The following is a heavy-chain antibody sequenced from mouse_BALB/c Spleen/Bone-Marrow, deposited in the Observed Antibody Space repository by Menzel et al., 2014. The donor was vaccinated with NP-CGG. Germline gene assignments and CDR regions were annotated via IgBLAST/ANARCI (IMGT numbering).Heavy chain of an antibody. J-gene: IGHJ4*01. CDR1: GFTFNTYA. V-gene: IGHV10-1*02. Sequence: VQRVESGGGLVQPKGTLKLSCAASGFTFNTYAMNWVRQAPGKGLEWVARIRSKSNNYATYYADSVKDRFTISRDDSQSMLYLQMNNLKTEDTAMYYCVRQFITTANYAMDYWGQGTSVTVSS. CDR2: IRSKSNNYAT. D-gene: IGHD1-2*01. CDR3: VRQFITTANYAMDY.